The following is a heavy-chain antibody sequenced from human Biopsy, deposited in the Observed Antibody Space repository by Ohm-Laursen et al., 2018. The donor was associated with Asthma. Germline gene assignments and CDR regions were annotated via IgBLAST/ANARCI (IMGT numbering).Heavy chain of an antibody. D-gene: IGHD3-22*01. CDR3: ARGDSSNWSHYYFDY. V-gene: IGHV3-33*05. CDR1: GFTFSSFG. J-gene: IGHJ4*02. CDR2: ISYDGSNK. Sequence: SLRLSCSASGFTFSSFGMHWVRQAPGKGLEWVACISYDGSNKYYADSVRGRFTISRDYSKNTLYLQMHSLRAEDTAVYYCARGDSSNWSHYYFDYWGQGTLVTVSS.